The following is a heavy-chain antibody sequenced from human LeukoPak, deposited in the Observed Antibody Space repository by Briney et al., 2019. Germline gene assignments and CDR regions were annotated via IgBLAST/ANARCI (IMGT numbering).Heavy chain of an antibody. V-gene: IGHV1-69*04. Sequence: ASVKVSCKASGGTFSSYAISWVRQAPGQGLEWMGRIIPIVDITNHTQKFRGRVTITADKSTSTAYLELSSLRSEDTAVYYCARDLGYYDSSDYVYAWGQGTLVTVSS. J-gene: IGHJ3*01. CDR2: IIPIVDIT. D-gene: IGHD3-22*01. CDR3: ARDLGYYDSSDYVYA. CDR1: GGTFSSYA.